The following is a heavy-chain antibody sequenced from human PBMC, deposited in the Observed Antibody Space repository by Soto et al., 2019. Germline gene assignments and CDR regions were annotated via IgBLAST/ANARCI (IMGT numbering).Heavy chain of an antibody. D-gene: IGHD5-18*01. V-gene: IGHV1-69*12. J-gene: IGHJ5*02. CDR1: GGTFSSYA. CDR2: IIPICGTA. CDR3: AIGANTAMVTRWFDP. Sequence: QVQLVQSGAAVKKPGSSVKVSCKASGGTFSSYAISWVRQAPGQWLEWMGGIIPICGTANYAQKCQGRVTITADESTSTDYMELSSLRSEDTAVYYCAIGANTAMVTRWFDPWGQGTLVTVSS.